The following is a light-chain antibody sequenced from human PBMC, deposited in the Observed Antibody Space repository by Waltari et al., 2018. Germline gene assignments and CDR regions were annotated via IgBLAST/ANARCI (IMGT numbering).Light chain of an antibody. J-gene: IGKJ5*01. CDR2: DAS. CDR3: QQYDNLPIT. Sequence: DIQMTQSPSSLSASVGERVTITCQASQDISNYVNWYQQKPGKAPKLLIYDASNLETGVPSRFSGSGSGTDFTFTISSLQPEDIATYYCQQYDNLPITFGQGTRLEIK. V-gene: IGKV1-33*01. CDR1: QDISNY.